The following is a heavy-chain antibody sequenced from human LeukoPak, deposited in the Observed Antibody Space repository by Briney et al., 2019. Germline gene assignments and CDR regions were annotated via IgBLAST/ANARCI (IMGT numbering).Heavy chain of an antibody. J-gene: IGHJ4*02. Sequence: GGSLRLSCAASGFTFSSYAMHWVRQAPGKGLEYVSAISSNGGSTYYANSVKGRFTISRDNSKNTLYLQMNSLRAEDTAVYYCARDLVGVAGTDYFDYWGQGTLVTVSS. D-gene: IGHD6-19*01. V-gene: IGHV3-64*01. CDR2: ISSNGGST. CDR3: ARDLVGVAGTDYFDY. CDR1: GFTFSSYA.